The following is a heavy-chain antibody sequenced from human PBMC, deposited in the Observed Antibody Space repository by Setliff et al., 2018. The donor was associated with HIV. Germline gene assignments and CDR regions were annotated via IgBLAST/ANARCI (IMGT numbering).Heavy chain of an antibody. CDR2: IYHSGIT. V-gene: IGHV4-31*03. D-gene: IGHD4-17*01. J-gene: IGHJ4*02. CDR1: GVSISSSSYY. Sequence: KPSETLSLTCTVSGVSISSSSYYWTWIRQQPGKGLEWIGYIYHSGITYYNPSLKSRVTVSADTSKNQFSLKLRSVTAADTAVYYCARHVTVTYSHFDHWGQGALVTVSS. CDR3: ARHVTVTYSHFDH.